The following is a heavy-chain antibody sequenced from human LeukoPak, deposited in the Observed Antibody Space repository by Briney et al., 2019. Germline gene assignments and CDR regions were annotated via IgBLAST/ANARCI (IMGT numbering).Heavy chain of an antibody. CDR2: IYHSGST. J-gene: IGHJ4*02. CDR1: GGSISSSSYY. D-gene: IGHD2-2*01. V-gene: IGHV4-39*07. Sequence: PSETLSLACTVSGGSISSSSYYWGWIRQPPGKGLEWIGEIYHSGSTNYNPSLKSRVTISVDKSKNQFSLKLSSVTAADTAVYYCARDQVVAASYYFDYWGQGTLVTVSS. CDR3: ARDQVVAASYYFDY.